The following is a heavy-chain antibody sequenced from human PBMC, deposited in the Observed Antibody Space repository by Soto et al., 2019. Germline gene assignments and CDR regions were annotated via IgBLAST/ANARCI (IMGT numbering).Heavy chain of an antibody. J-gene: IGHJ4*02. CDR2: INHSGST. Sequence: PSETLSLTCAVYGGSLSNYYWSWIRQPPGKGLEWIGEINHSGSTNYNPSLKSRVTISLDKSKNQFSLKLTSVTAADTAVYYCARKSTLNWNYDDWGQGTLVTVSS. CDR1: GGSLSNYY. CDR3: ARKSTLNWNYDD. D-gene: IGHD1-7*01. V-gene: IGHV4-34*01.